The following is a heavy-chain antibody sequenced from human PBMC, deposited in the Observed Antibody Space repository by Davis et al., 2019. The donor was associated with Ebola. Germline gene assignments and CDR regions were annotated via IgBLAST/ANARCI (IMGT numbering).Heavy chain of an antibody. Sequence: PSETLSLTCAVYGGPVSGHHWTWIRQPPGQGLEWIGEFNHIGVTSYSPSLEGRITVSADTSKNEIYLQLNSVTAADTAVYYCARGPYSDWPLGAHWGQGTRVTVSS. J-gene: IGHJ1*01. V-gene: IGHV4-34*01. CDR1: GGPVSGHH. CDR3: ARGPYSDWPLGAH. D-gene: IGHD1-26*01. CDR2: FNHIGVT.